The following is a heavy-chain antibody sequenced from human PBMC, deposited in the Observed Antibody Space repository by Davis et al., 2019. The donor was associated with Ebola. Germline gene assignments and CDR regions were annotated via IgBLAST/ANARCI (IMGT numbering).Heavy chain of an antibody. CDR2: ISSSGSTI. J-gene: IGHJ4*02. D-gene: IGHD6-19*01. CDR1: GFTFSDYY. Sequence: GESLKISCAASGFTFSDYYMRWIRQAPGKGMEWVSYISSSGSTIYYADSVKGRFTISRDNSKNTLYLQMNSLRAEDTAVYYCARDPYSSGWYGGIDYWGQGTLVTVSS. CDR3: ARDPYSSGWYGGIDY. V-gene: IGHV3-11*04.